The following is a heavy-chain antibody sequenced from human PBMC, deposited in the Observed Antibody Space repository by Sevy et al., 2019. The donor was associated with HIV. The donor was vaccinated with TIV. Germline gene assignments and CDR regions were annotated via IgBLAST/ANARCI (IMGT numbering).Heavy chain of an antibody. CDR1: GITFRNAW. Sequence: GGYLRLSCAASGITFRNAWMTWVRQAPGKGLEWIGRIKSEGDGGTTDNAAPVKGRFTMSIDTAKQTVYLHMNSLRTEDSGVYYCATKGDFWCRYQYFQYWGQGTQVTVSS. D-gene: IGHD3-3*01. J-gene: IGHJ1*01. CDR3: ATKGDFWCRYQYFQY. V-gene: IGHV3-15*01. CDR2: IKSEGDGGTT.